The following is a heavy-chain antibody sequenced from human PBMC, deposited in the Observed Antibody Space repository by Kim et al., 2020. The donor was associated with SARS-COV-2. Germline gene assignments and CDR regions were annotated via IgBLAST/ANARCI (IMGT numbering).Heavy chain of an antibody. CDR3: AKAAASESSYYWFDP. V-gene: IGHV3-43*01. CDR2: IAWDVSTT. CDR1: GFTFGDYN. Sequence: GGSLRLSCAASGFTFGDYNVHWVRQAPGKGLEWVSLIAWDVSTTYYADSVKGRFTISRDNSKNSLYLQMNSLRTEDTAFYYCAKAAASESSYYWFDPWCHRPLDAVYS. D-gene: IGHD1-26*01. J-gene: IGHJ5*02.